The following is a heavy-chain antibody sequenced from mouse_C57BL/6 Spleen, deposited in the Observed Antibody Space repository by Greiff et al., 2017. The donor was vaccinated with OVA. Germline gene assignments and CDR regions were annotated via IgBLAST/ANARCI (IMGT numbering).Heavy chain of an antibody. V-gene: IGHV5-17*01. J-gene: IGHJ2*01. CDR2: ISSGSSTI. Sequence: EVKLMESGGGLVKPGGSLKLSCAASGFTFSDYGMHWVRQAPEKGLEWVAYISSGSSTIYYADTVKGRFTISRDNAKNHLFLQMTSLRSEDTAMYYCATKGRYFDYWGQGTTLTVSS. CDR3: ATKGRYFDY. CDR1: GFTFSDYG.